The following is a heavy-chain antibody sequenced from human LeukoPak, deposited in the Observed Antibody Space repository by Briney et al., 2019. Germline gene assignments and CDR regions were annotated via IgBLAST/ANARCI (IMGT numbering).Heavy chain of an antibody. J-gene: IGHJ4*02. V-gene: IGHV5-51*01. Sequence: GESLKISCKGLGYSFSSYWNAWVRQRPGKGLEWMGIIYPGGSETRYDPSFQGQVTISADRSTSTAYLQWSSLRASDTAMYYCARSSRDGYYQNFDHWGQGTLVTVSS. CDR3: ARSSRDGYYQNFDH. D-gene: IGHD5-24*01. CDR1: GYSFSSYW. CDR2: IYPGGSET.